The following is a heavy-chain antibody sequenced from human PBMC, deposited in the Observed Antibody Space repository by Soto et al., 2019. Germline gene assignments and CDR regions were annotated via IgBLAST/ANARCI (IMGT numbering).Heavy chain of an antibody. V-gene: IGHV1-8*01. J-gene: IGHJ4*02. D-gene: IGHD4-17*01. Sequence: QVQLVQSGAEVKKPGASVKVSCKASGYTFTSYDINWVRQATGQGLEWMGCMNPNRGNTGYAQKFKGRDNMTRNTSISTAYMELSSLRSEDTAVYYCARTLYGDNVDYWGQGTLVTVSS. CDR1: GYTFTSYD. CDR2: MNPNRGNT. CDR3: ARTLYGDNVDY.